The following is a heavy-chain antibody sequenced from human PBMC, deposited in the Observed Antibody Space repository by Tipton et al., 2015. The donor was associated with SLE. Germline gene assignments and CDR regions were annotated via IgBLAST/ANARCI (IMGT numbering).Heavy chain of an antibody. CDR1: GGSINSHY. V-gene: IGHV4-59*11. CDR3: ARDELVVLSSARWSYYFGMDV. CDR2: IHFPGRT. D-gene: IGHD4/OR15-4a*01. Sequence: LRLSCTVSGGSINSHYWTWIRQPPGKGLEWIGYIHFPGRTNFNPSLKSRVSMSLDTSNRFSLRLTSVTAADTGTYYCARDELVVLSSARWSYYFGMDVWGQGTTVTVSS. J-gene: IGHJ6*02.